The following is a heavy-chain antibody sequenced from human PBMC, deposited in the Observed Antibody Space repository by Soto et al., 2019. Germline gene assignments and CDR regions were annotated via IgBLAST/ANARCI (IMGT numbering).Heavy chain of an antibody. Sequence: QVYLVQSGAEVKKPGSSVTVSCKALRGTFTNYAFSWVRQAPGQGLEWMGGIMPFFGSGNYAQKFQGRINITADESTSSVYLELTSLRSEDTAVYYCARVRAGYYADFVYWGQGTLVTVSS. D-gene: IGHD2-2*03. J-gene: IGHJ4*02. CDR1: RGTFTNYA. V-gene: IGHV1-69*01. CDR3: ARVRAGYYADFVY. CDR2: IMPFFGSG.